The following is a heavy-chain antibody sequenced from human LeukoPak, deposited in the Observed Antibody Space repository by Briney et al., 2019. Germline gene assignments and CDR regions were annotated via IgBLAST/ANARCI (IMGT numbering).Heavy chain of an antibody. Sequence: SETLSLTCTVSGGSISSGGYYWSWIRQHPGTGLEWIGYIYYSGSTYYNPSLKSRVTISVDTSKNQFSLKLSSVTAADTAVYYCARNVAAGTEYFQHWGQGTLVAVSS. CDR1: GGSISSGGYY. V-gene: IGHV4-31*03. CDR2: IYYSGST. D-gene: IGHD6-13*01. CDR3: ARNVAAGTEYFQH. J-gene: IGHJ1*01.